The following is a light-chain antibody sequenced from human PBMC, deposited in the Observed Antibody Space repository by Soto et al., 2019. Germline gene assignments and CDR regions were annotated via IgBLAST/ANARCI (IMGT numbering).Light chain of an antibody. CDR1: QSVSSN. Sequence: DIVLTQSPATLSLSPGERATLSCRASQSVSSNLAWYQQKPGQAPRLLIYGASTRATGIPARFSGSGSGTDFTLTISRLEPEDFAVYYCQQYGSSGTFGQGTKVDIK. CDR2: GAS. CDR3: QQYGSSGT. V-gene: IGKV3-20*01. J-gene: IGKJ1*01.